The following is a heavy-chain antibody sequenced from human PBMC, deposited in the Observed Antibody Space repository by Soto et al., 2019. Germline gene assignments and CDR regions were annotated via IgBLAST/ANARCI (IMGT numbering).Heavy chain of an antibody. CDR1: GFTFSGSA. Sequence: EVQLVESGGGLVQPGGALKLSCAASGFTFSGSAIHWVRQAFGKGLEWVGRIRSRADDYATAYAASVKGRFTISRDDSQNTAYLQMNRLKTEDTAVYYCTRWDSTVTILAYYYGMDVWGRGTTVTVSS. J-gene: IGHJ6*02. CDR2: IRSRADDYAT. V-gene: IGHV3-73*01. D-gene: IGHD4-17*01. CDR3: TRWDSTVTILAYYYGMDV.